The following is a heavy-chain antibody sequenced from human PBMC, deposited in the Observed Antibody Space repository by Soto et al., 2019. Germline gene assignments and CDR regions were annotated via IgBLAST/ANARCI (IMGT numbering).Heavy chain of an antibody. D-gene: IGHD1-26*01. V-gene: IGHV1-18*01. J-gene: IGHJ4*02. CDR3: ARDIGGVVGTTSPSLDY. Sequence: QVQLVQSGAEVKKPGASVKVSCKASGYTFTSYGISWVRQAPGQGLEWMGWISAYNGNTNYAQNLRGTVTMTTDTSTSTAYMELRSLRSDDTAVYYCARDIGGVVGTTSPSLDYWGQGTLVTVSS. CDR2: ISAYNGNT. CDR1: GYTFTSYG.